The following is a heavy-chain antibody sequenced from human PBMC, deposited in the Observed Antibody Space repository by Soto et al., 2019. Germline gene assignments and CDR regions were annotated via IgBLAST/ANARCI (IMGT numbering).Heavy chain of an antibody. CDR2: IWYDGSNK. Sequence: QVQLVESGGGVVQPGRSLRLSCAASGFTFSSYGMHWVRQAPGKGLEWVAVIWYDGSNKYYADSVKGRFTISRDNSKNMLYLQMYSLRAEDTAVYYCARWGIAAGDYWGQGTLVTVSS. D-gene: IGHD6-13*01. CDR3: ARWGIAAGDY. J-gene: IGHJ4*02. V-gene: IGHV3-33*01. CDR1: GFTFSSYG.